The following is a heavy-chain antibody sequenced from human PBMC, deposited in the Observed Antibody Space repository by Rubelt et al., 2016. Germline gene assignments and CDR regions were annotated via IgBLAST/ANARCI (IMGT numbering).Heavy chain of an antibody. D-gene: IGHD2-15*01. CDR3: ARREGYCSGGTCYFDY. Sequence: RGLDWVSSISSSSDYIYYADSVKGRFTISRDNVKNSLYLQMNSLRAEDTAVYYCARREGYCSGGTCYFDYWGQGTLVTVSS. J-gene: IGHJ4*02. V-gene: IGHV3-21*01. CDR2: ISSSSDYI.